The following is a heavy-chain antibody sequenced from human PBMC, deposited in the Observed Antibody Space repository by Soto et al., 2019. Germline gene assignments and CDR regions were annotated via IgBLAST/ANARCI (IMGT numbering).Heavy chain of an antibody. CDR2: IYYSGTT. J-gene: IGHJ4*02. CDR3: ARVISSRDEYFDY. V-gene: IGHV4-59*12. Sequence: PSETLSLTCTVSGGFISNYYWSWVRQSPGKGLEWIGYIYYSGTTNYNPSLKSRVTMSVDKPKNQFSLNLTSVTAADTAVYYCARVISSRDEYFDYWGQGTVVTVSS. CDR1: GGFISNYY. D-gene: IGHD2-2*01.